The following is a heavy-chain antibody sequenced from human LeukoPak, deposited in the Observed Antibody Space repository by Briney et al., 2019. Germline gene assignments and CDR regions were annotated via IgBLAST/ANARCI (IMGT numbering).Heavy chain of an antibody. CDR3: ARVIGFGELSLGY. CDR1: GFTFTGYY. J-gene: IGHJ4*02. Sequence: ASVKVSCKASGFTFTGYYTHWVRQAPGQGLEWMGWINPNSGGTNYAQKFQGRVTMTRDTSISTAYMELSRLRSDDTAVYYCARVIGFGELSLGYWGQGTLVTVSS. V-gene: IGHV1-2*02. CDR2: INPNSGGT. D-gene: IGHD3-10*01.